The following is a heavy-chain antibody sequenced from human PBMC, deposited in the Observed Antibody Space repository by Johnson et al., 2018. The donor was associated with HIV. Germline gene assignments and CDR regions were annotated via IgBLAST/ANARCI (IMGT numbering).Heavy chain of an antibody. J-gene: IGHJ3*02. CDR3: ATSTASDALDI. V-gene: IGHV3-20*04. D-gene: IGHD1-1*01. CDR2: INWNGGST. CDR1: GFTFDDYG. Sequence: VQLVESGGGVVQPGRSLRLSCAASGFTFDDYGMNWVRQAPGKGLEWVSGINWNGGSTGYADSVKGRFTISRDNAKKSLYLQMNSLRAEDTAVYYCATSTASDALDIWGQGTMVTVSS.